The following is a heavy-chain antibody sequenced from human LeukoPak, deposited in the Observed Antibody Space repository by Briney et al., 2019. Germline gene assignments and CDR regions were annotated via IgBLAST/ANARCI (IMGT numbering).Heavy chain of an antibody. D-gene: IGHD3-10*01. J-gene: IGHJ4*02. V-gene: IGHV3-30*04. CDR3: ARGVHSGSLYTSSKY. CDR1: GFTFKNYA. CDR2: ISDGGTNQ. Sequence: GGSLRLSCVGSGFTFKNYAIFWVRQAPGKGLEWAALISDGGTNQYFADSVKDRFSISRDDSKSTVYLQMNGLRTEDTAVYYCARGVHSGSLYTSSKYWGQGTLVTVSS.